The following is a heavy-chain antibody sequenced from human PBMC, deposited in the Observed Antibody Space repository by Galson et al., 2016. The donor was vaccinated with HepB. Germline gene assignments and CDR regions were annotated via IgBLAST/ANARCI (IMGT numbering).Heavy chain of an antibody. D-gene: IGHD1-1*01. Sequence: SLRLSCAASGFTFSNYSLNWVRQAPGKGLEWVSSISSSSTYIYYADSVKGRFTISRDNAKNSLYLQMNSLRAEDTAVYFCARAYQYTLDYWGQGTLVTASS. J-gene: IGHJ4*02. CDR2: ISSSSTYI. V-gene: IGHV3-21*01. CDR3: ARAYQYTLDY. CDR1: GFTFSNYS.